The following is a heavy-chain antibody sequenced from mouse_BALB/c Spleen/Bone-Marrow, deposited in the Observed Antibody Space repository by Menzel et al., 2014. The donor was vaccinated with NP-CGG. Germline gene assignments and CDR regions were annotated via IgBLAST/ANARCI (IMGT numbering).Heavy chain of an antibody. D-gene: IGHD2-13*01. CDR2: INPSNGRT. J-gene: IGHJ4*01. CDR1: GYTFTSYW. V-gene: IGHV1S81*02. CDR3: ARTYGDSTYFYGMDY. Sequence: QVQLQQSGAELVKPGTSVKLSCKTSGYTFTSYWMHWVKQRPGQGLEWIGEINPSNGRTNYNEKFKNKATLTVDKSSNTAYMQLSSLTSEDSAVYFCARTYGDSTYFYGMDYWGQGTSVTVSS.